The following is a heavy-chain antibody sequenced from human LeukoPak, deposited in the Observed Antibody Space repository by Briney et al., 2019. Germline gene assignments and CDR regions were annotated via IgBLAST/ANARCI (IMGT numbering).Heavy chain of an antibody. Sequence: VASVKVSCKASGYTFTSYDINWVRQATGQGLEWMGWMNPNSGNTGYAQKFQGRVTMTRNTSISTAYMELRSLRSDDTAVYYCARDPTYYYDSSGYNPWGQGTLVTVSS. D-gene: IGHD3-22*01. CDR3: ARDPTYYYDSSGYNP. J-gene: IGHJ5*02. CDR1: GYTFTSYD. CDR2: MNPNSGNT. V-gene: IGHV1-8*01.